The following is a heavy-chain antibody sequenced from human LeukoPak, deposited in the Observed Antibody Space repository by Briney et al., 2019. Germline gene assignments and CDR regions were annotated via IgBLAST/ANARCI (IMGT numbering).Heavy chain of an antibody. CDR2: ISPNTGGA. CDR1: GYTFTGYS. J-gene: IGHJ4*02. CDR3: ARPCPSSTSSCYDY. D-gene: IGHD2-2*01. Sequence: ASVKVSCKASGYTFTGYSMHWVRQAPGQGLEWMGWISPNTGGANYAQKFQDRVTMTRDTSISTAYMELNSLRSDDTAVYYCARPCPSSTSSCYDYWGQGTLVTVSS. V-gene: IGHV1-2*02.